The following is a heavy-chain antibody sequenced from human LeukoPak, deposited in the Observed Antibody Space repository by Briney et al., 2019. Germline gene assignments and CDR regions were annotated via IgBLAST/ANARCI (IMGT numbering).Heavy chain of an antibody. Sequence: GGSLRLSCAASGFTFSNAWMSWVRQSPGKGLEWVGRIKSKAAGGTADYTAPVKGRFTISRDDSKDTLYLQMNSLKTEDTAVYYCNTDLNTGWEVLLRPGWGQGTLVTVSS. D-gene: IGHD1-26*01. J-gene: IGHJ4*02. CDR2: IKSKAAGGTA. V-gene: IGHV3-15*01. CDR3: NTDLNTGWEVLLRPG. CDR1: GFTFSNAW.